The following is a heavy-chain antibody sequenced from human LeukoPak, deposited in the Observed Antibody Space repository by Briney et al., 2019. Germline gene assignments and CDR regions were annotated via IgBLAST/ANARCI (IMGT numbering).Heavy chain of an antibody. Sequence: VASVKVSCKTSGYRFTGYYMHWVRQAPGQGLEWMGWINPKSGDPIYPQNFQGRVTLTRDTSIDTVYMELSSLKSDDTAVYYCARDPGHDSSNFGGLDYWGQGTLVTVSS. V-gene: IGHV1-2*02. D-gene: IGHD4-11*01. CDR1: GYRFTGYY. CDR3: ARDPGHDSSNFGGLDY. CDR2: INPKSGDP. J-gene: IGHJ4*02.